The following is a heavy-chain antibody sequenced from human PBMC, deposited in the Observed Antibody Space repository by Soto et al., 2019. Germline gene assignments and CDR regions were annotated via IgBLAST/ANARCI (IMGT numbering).Heavy chain of an antibody. V-gene: IGHV3-23*01. Sequence: GGSLRLSCAASGFTFSSYAMSWVRQAPGKGLEWVSTISGSGGSTYYADSVKGRFTISRDNSKNTLYLQMNSLRAEDTALYYCAKDASSGITSFDLWGRGTLVTVSS. CDR1: GFTFSSYA. CDR3: AKDASSGITSFDL. J-gene: IGHJ2*01. D-gene: IGHD3-3*01. CDR2: ISGSGGST.